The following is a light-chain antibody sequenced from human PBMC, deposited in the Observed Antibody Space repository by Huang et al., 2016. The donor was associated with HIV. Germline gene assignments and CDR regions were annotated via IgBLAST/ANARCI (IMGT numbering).Light chain of an antibody. Sequence: EIEMTQSPATLSVSPGERATLSCRASHSVDSDLAWYQQKPGQAPRLLIYDASTRATGISAKFNGTGSGTEFSLSITNLQSEDFAVYYCQQYNDWPPLTFGRGTKVEI. J-gene: IGKJ4*01. CDR1: HSVDSD. CDR2: DAS. V-gene: IGKV3-15*01. CDR3: QQYNDWPPLT.